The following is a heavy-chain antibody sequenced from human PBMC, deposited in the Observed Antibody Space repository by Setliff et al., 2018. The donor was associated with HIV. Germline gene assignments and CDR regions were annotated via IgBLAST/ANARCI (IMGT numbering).Heavy chain of an antibody. V-gene: IGHV1-3*01. J-gene: IGHJ5*01. D-gene: IGHD5-18*01. CDR1: GYTFANYA. CDR3: ARRGDATMAFSFDF. Sequence: ASVKVSCKASGYTFANYAIHWVRQAPGQRLEWMGWISGGNGNTKYSEKFQGRVSITRDTPARTANMELNSLRSEDTAVYYCARRGDATMAFSFDFWGQGSLVTVSS. CDR2: ISGGNGNT.